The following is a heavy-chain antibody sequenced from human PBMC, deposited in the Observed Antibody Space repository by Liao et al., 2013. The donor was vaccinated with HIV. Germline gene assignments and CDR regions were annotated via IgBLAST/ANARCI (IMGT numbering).Heavy chain of an antibody. V-gene: IGHV4-4*07. CDR2: MYGSGST. CDR3: ARVDGDYVSAEYFQH. Sequence: QVQLQESGPGLVKPSETLSLTCTVSGGSISNYFWSWIRQPAGKGLEWIGRMYGSGSTTYNPSLVSRVSMSAETSKNQLSLKVSSVTAADTAVYYCARVDGDYVSAEYFQHWGQGTLVTVSS. J-gene: IGHJ1*01. CDR1: GGSISNYF. D-gene: IGHD4-17*01.